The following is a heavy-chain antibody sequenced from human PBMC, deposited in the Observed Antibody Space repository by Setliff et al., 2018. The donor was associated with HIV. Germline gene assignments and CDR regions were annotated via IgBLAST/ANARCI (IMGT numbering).Heavy chain of an antibody. D-gene: IGHD6-19*01. CDR3: ARVLGWQQDAFDI. V-gene: IGHV4-34*01. CDR1: GASFSGYY. J-gene: IGHJ3*02. CDR2: INHSGST. Sequence: PSETLSLTCAVYGASFSGYYWSWIRQPPGKGLEWNGEINHSGSTNYNPSLKSRVTISVDTSKNQFSLKLGSVTAADTAVYYCARVLGWQQDAFDIWGQGTMVTVSS.